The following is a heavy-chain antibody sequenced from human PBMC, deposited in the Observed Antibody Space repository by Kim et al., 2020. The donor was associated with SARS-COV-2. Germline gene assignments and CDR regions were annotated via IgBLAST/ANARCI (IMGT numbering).Heavy chain of an antibody. CDR1: GFTFSSYG. CDR3: AKDIVKYYYYGMDV. V-gene: IGHV3-33*06. J-gene: IGHJ6*02. CDR2: IWYDGSNK. Sequence: GGSLRLSCAASGFTFSSYGMHWVRQAPGKGLEWVAVIWYDGSNKYYADSVKGRFTISRDNSKNTLYLQMNSLRAEDTAVYYCAKDIVKYYYYGMDVWGQGTTVTVSS. D-gene: IGHD2-15*01.